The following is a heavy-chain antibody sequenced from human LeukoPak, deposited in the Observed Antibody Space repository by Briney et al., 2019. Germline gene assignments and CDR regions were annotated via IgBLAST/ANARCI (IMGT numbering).Heavy chain of an antibody. J-gene: IGHJ4*02. D-gene: IGHD6-13*01. CDR1: GGSISSYY. CDR2: IYYSGST. Sequence: SETLSLACTVSGGSISSYYWSWIRQPPGEGLEWIGYIYYSGSTNYNPSLKSRVTISVDTSKNQFSLKLSSVTAADTAVYYCARDRAGYSSSWYYFDYWGQGTLVTVSS. CDR3: ARDRAGYSSSWYYFDY. V-gene: IGHV4-59*01.